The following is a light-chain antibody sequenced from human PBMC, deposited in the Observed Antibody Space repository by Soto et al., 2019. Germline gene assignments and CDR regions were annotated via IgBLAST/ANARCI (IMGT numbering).Light chain of an antibody. J-gene: IGKJ4*01. Sequence: EIVMTQSPATLSVSPGERATLSCRASQSVSSNLAWYQQKPGQAPRLLIYGASTRAIGIPARFSGSGSGTEFTLTISSLQSEDFAVYSCQQYNNWLALTFGGGTKVEIK. CDR2: GAS. CDR1: QSVSSN. CDR3: QQYNNWLALT. V-gene: IGKV3-15*01.